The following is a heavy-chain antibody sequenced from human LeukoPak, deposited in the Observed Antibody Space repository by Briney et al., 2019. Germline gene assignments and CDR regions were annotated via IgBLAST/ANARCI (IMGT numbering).Heavy chain of an antibody. CDR3: ACCSGGSCYWGAFDI. V-gene: IGHV1-46*03. J-gene: IGHJ3*02. CDR1: GYTFTSYY. D-gene: IGHD2-15*01. CDR2: INPSGGST. Sequence: ASVKVSCKASGYTFTSYYMHWVRQAPGQGLEWMGIINPSGGSTSYAQKFQGRVTMTRDTSTSTVYMELSSLRSEDTAVYYCACCSGGSCYWGAFDIWGQGTMVTVSS.